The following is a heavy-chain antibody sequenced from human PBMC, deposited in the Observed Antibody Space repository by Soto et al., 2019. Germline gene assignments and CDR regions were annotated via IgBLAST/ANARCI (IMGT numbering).Heavy chain of an antibody. J-gene: IGHJ4*02. Sequence: GASVKVSCKASGYTFTSYAMHWLRQSPGQRLEWMGWINAGNGNTKYSQKFQGRVTITRDTSASTAYMELSSLRSEDTAVYYCARDPVVVTTWYYFDYWGQGTLVTVSS. CDR3: ARDPVVVTTWYYFDY. CDR2: INAGNGNT. V-gene: IGHV1-3*01. CDR1: GYTFTSYA. D-gene: IGHD3-22*01.